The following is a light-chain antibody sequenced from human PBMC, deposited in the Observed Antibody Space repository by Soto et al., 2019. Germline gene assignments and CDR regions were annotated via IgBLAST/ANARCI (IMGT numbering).Light chain of an antibody. Sequence: DIQLSQSPSFLSASVGDRVTITCRASQGISSYLAWYQQKPGKAPKLLIYAASTLQSGVPSRFSGSGSGTEFTLTISSLQPEDFATYYCQQLNSYPTFGHGDQAGDQT. CDR3: QQLNSYPT. CDR1: QGISSY. V-gene: IGKV1-9*01. CDR2: AAS. J-gene: IGKJ2*01.